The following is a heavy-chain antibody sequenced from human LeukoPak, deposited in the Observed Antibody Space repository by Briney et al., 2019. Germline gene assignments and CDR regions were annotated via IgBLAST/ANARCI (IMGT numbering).Heavy chain of an antibody. J-gene: IGHJ4*02. V-gene: IGHV4-61*02. CDR3: ARGTMVRGVIAKPYYFDY. CDR1: GGSISSGSYY. Sequence: SRTLSLTCTVSGGSISSGSYYWSWIRQPAGNGLEWIGRIYTSGSTNYNPSLKSRVTISVDTSKNQFSLKLSSVTAADTAVYYCARGTMVRGVIAKPYYFDYWGQGTLVTVSS. CDR2: IYTSGST. D-gene: IGHD3-10*01.